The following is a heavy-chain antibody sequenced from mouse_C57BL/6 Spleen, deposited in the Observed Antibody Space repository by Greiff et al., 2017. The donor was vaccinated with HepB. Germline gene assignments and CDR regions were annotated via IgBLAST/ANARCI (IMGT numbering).Heavy chain of an antibody. Sequence: VKLQQPGAELVKPGASVKLSCKASGYTFTSYWMHWVKQRPGRGLEWIGRIDPNSGGTKYNEKFKSKAILTVDKPSSTAYMQLSSLTSEDSAVYYCARGNFDGYDYYAMDYWGQGTSVTVSS. D-gene: IGHD2-3*01. J-gene: IGHJ4*01. CDR1: GYTFTSYW. V-gene: IGHV1-72*01. CDR2: IDPNSGGT. CDR3: ARGNFDGYDYYAMDY.